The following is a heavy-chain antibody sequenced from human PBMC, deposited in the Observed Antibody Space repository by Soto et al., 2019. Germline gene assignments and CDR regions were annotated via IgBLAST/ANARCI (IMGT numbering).Heavy chain of an antibody. CDR3: ARDVNGGFCGA. D-gene: IGHD2-21*01. CDR1: GFTFSSYR. Sequence: EVQLVESGGGLVKPGGSLRLSCAASGFTFSSYRMNWFRQAPGKGLEWVSTISSRNNDMYYVDSVKGRFTISRDNARNSVYLQMNSLRADDTAVYYCARDVNGGFCGAWGQGTLVTVSS. J-gene: IGHJ5*02. V-gene: IGHV3-21*01. CDR2: ISSRNNDM.